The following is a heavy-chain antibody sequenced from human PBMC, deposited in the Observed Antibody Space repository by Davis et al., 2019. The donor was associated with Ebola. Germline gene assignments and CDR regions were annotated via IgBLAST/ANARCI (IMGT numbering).Heavy chain of an antibody. J-gene: IGHJ4*02. CDR1: GFTFSSYG. Sequence: PGGSLRLSCAASGFTFSSYGMHWVRQAPGKGPEWVAIISSDGSKEFYADSVKGRFTISRDNSKNTVYLQMNSLRADDTAVYYCAKETGSREGYNFDYWGQGTLVTVSS. CDR2: ISSDGSKE. D-gene: IGHD5-24*01. V-gene: IGHV3-30*18. CDR3: AKETGSREGYNFDY.